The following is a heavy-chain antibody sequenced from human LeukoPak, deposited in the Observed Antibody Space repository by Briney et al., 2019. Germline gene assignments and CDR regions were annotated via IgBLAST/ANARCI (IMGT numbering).Heavy chain of an antibody. J-gene: IGHJ4*02. Sequence: GASVKVSCKASGYTFTGCYMHWVRQAPGQELEWMGWINPNSGGTNYAQKFQGRVTMTRDTSISTAYMELSRLRSDDTAVYYCARLSDSSGYYYLDYWGQGTPVTVSS. D-gene: IGHD3-22*01. CDR2: INPNSGGT. CDR1: GYTFTGCY. V-gene: IGHV1-2*02. CDR3: ARLSDSSGYYYLDY.